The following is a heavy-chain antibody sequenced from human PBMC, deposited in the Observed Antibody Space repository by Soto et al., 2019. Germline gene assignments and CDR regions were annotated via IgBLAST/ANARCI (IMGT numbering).Heavy chain of an antibody. J-gene: IGHJ6*02. D-gene: IGHD2-2*02. CDR3: AREQGERGIVVVPAAIRPYYYYGMDV. Sequence: SVKVSCEASGGTFSSYAISWVRQAPGQGLEWMGGIIPIFGTANYAQKFQGRVTITADESTSTAYMELSSLRSEDTAVYYCAREQGERGIVVVPAAIRPYYYYGMDVWGQGTTVTVSS. CDR1: GGTFSSYA. V-gene: IGHV1-69*13. CDR2: IIPIFGTA.